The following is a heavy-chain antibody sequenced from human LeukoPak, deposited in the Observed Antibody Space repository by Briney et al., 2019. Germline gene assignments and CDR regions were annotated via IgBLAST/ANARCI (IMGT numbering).Heavy chain of an antibody. D-gene: IGHD7-27*01. CDR2: IYPNSGGT. CDR1: GYTFTAYY. J-gene: IGHJ4*02. V-gene: IGHV1-2*02. Sequence: ASVKVSCKASGYTFTAYYIHWVRQVPGQGLEWMGWIYPNSGGTNLAQKFQGRVTLTRDTSISTAYMELSGLMSDDTAVYYCAGANWAAGVAFGFWGQGTLLTVTS. CDR3: AGANWAAGVAFGF.